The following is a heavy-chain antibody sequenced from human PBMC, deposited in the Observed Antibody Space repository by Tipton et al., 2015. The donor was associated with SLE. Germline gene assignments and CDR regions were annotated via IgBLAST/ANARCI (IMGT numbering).Heavy chain of an antibody. CDR2: LHDSGST. J-gene: IGHJ4*02. CDR1: GGSISSYY. CDR3: ARAPAPSGYIFDF. Sequence: VKPSETLSLTCTVSGGSISSYYWGWIRQPPGKGLEWIGYLHDSGSTNYNPSLKGRATISVDTSKKQFSLKLTSVTAADTAVYYCARAPAPSGYIFDFWGQGALVTVSS. V-gene: IGHV4-59*01. D-gene: IGHD5-12*01.